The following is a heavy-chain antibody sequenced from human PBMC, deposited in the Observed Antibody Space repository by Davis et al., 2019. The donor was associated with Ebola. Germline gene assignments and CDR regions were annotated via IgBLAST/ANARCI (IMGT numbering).Heavy chain of an antibody. CDR3: APMTRSLQHGGIEYFQH. CDR2: IIPILGIA. Sequence: SVKVSCKASGGTFSSYTINWVRQAPGQGLEWMGRIIPILGIANYAQKFQGRVTITADKSTSTAYMELSSLRSEDTAVYYCAPMTRSLQHGGIEYFQHWGQGTLVTVSS. J-gene: IGHJ1*01. CDR1: GGTFSSYT. V-gene: IGHV1-69*02. D-gene: IGHD3-9*01.